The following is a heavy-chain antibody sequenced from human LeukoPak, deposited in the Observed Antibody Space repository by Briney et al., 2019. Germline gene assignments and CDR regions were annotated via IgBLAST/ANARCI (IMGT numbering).Heavy chain of an antibody. CDR1: GFIFNTHG. J-gene: IGHJ4*02. CDR3: ARDRTYTWTFDY. Sequence: PGGSLRLSRAATGFIFNTHGMHRVRQAPGKGLEWVAVISYDGSDKYFADSVEGRFTISRDDSKNMMYLQMNSLRAEDTAVYYCARDRTYTWTFDYWGQGTLVTVSS. V-gene: IGHV3-30*03. CDR2: ISYDGSDK. D-gene: IGHD1-1*01.